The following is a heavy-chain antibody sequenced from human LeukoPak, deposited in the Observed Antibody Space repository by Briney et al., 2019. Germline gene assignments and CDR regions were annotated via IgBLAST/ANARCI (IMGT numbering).Heavy chain of an antibody. J-gene: IGHJ4*02. CDR3: AKDRGNTMVRGITAFDY. CDR2: ISGSGGTT. V-gene: IGHV3-23*01. Sequence: GGSLRLSCAASGFTFSSYAMSWVRQAPGKGLEWVSAISGSGGTTYYADSVKGRFTISRDNSKNTLYLQMNSLRAEDTAVYYCAKDRGNTMVRGITAFDYWGQGTLVTVSS. D-gene: IGHD3-10*01. CDR1: GFTFSSYA.